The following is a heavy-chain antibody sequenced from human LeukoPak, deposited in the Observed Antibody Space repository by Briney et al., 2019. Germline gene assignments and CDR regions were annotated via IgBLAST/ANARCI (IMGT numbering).Heavy chain of an antibody. V-gene: IGHV4-38-2*02. CDR2: IYHSGST. J-gene: IGHJ4*02. CDR3: ARRGGVVPDY. CDR1: SYSISSGYY. D-gene: IGHD3-3*01. Sequence: SETLSLTCTVSSYSISSGYYWGWIRQPPGKGLEWIGSIYHSGSTYYNPSLKSRVTISVDTSKNQFSLKLSSVTAADTAVYYCARRGGVVPDYWGQGTLVTVSS.